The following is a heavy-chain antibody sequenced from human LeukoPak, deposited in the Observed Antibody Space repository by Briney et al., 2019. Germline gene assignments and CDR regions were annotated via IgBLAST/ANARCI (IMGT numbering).Heavy chain of an antibody. CDR1: GGSISSYY. Sequence: PSETLSLTCTVSGGSISSYYWSWIRQPPGKGLEWIGYIYYSGSTNYNPSLKSRVTISVDTSKNQFSLKLSSVTAADTAVYYCARSKGGGWYEYYFDYWGQGTLVTVSS. D-gene: IGHD6-19*01. CDR3: ARSKGGGWYEYYFDY. J-gene: IGHJ4*02. V-gene: IGHV4-59*01. CDR2: IYYSGST.